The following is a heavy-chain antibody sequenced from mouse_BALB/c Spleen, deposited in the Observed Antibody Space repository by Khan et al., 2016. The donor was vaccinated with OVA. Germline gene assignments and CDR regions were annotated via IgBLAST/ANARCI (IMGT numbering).Heavy chain of an antibody. D-gene: IGHD1-1*01. Sequence: QVQLKESEAELAKPGASVKMSCKASGYTFINYWILWVKQRPGQGLEWIGYINPSTAYTEYNQNFKDKATLTADKSSRTAYMQLSSLTSEDSAVYYCARRGLRWDFDYWGQGTTLTVSS. CDR3: ARRGLRWDFDY. CDR1: GYTFINYW. CDR2: INPSTAYT. V-gene: IGHV1-7*01. J-gene: IGHJ2*01.